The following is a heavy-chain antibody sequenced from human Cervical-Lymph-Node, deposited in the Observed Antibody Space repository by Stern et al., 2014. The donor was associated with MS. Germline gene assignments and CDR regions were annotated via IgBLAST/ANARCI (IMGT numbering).Heavy chain of an antibody. CDR1: GYSLITYG. V-gene: IGHV1-3*01. D-gene: IGHD6-19*01. CDR3: H. CDR2: INPGSWYT. Sequence: QVQLVQSGADVKKPGASVKVSCEASGYSLITYGVHWVRQAPGQRLEWMGWINPGSWYTKYSQKFQDRLTITRDTSASTVYMELISLKSDGWYLFFEHWGQGTLVTVSS. J-gene: IGHJ4*02.